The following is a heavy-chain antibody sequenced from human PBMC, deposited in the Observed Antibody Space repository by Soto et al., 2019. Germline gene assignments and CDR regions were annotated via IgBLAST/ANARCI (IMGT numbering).Heavy chain of an antibody. J-gene: IGHJ6*02. CDR1: GFTFSNNA. CDR2: ISYDGSNK. Sequence: QVQLVESGGGVVQPGRSLRLSCAASGFTFSNNAMDWVRQAPGKGLEWVAVISYDGSNKYIAESVKGRFTIARVNSKNTLFLQMNSLRPEDTAVYYWARGTTTSAFSAMDVWGQGTTVTVSS. V-gene: IGHV3-30-3*01. CDR3: ARGTTTSAFSAMDV. D-gene: IGHD1-1*01.